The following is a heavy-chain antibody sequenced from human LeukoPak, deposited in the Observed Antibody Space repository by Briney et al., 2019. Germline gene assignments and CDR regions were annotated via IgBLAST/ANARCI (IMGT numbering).Heavy chain of an antibody. Sequence: GGSLRLSCVASGFTFEDYTMHWVRQAPGKTLEWVSLISWDGTTYYTDSVKGRFTISRDNSKNSLYLQMDTLRSEDTAFYYCVKDLSYESSGHVLEYWGQGTLVTFSS. CDR3: VKDLSYESSGHVLEY. V-gene: IGHV3-43*01. CDR2: ISWDGTT. J-gene: IGHJ4*02. D-gene: IGHD3-22*01. CDR1: GFTFEDYT.